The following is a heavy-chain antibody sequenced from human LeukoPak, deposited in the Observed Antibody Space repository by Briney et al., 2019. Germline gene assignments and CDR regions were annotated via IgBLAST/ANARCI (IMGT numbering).Heavy chain of an antibody. Sequence: SVKVSCKASGGTFTSYAISWLRQAPGQGREWMGGIIPIFGTANYAQKFQGRVTITTDESTSTAYMELSSLRSEDTAVCYCARGTWYSSGCYFDYWGQGTLVTVSS. D-gene: IGHD6-19*01. CDR3: ARGTWYSSGCYFDY. CDR2: IIPIFGTA. J-gene: IGHJ4*02. CDR1: GGTFTSYA. V-gene: IGHV1-69*05.